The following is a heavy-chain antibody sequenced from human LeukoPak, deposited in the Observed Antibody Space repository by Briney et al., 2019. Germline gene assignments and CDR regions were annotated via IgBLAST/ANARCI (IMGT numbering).Heavy chain of an antibody. D-gene: IGHD3-22*01. Sequence: PSETLSLTCTVSGNSISSGDNYWSWIRQPAGKGLEWIGRICTSGSTNYNPSLKSRVTISGDTSKNQFSLRLSSVTAADTAVYYCARASYSYDINGWVPFDYWGQGTLVTVSS. CDR2: ICTSGST. CDR1: GNSISSGDNY. CDR3: ARASYSYDINGWVPFDY. J-gene: IGHJ4*02. V-gene: IGHV4-61*02.